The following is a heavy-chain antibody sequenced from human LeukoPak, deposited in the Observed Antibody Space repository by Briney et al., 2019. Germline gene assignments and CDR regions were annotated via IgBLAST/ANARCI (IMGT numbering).Heavy chain of an antibody. CDR3: ARHRAARGYGDFFDL. Sequence: PSETLSLTCTVSGGSISSSSYYWGWIRQPPGKGLEWIGTISYSGTTYYNPSLKSRVTISVDTSKNQVFLKLSSVTAADTAVYHCARHRAARGYGDFFDLWGRGTLVTVSS. D-gene: IGHD4-17*01. V-gene: IGHV4-39*01. CDR1: GGSISSSSYY. CDR2: ISYSGTT. J-gene: IGHJ2*01.